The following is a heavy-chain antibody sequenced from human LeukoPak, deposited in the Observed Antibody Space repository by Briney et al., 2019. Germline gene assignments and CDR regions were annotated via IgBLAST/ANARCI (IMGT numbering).Heavy chain of an antibody. CDR2: IYYSGST. CDR1: GGSISSYY. D-gene: IGHD3-9*01. CDR3: ARVGILTGLDY. J-gene: IGHJ4*02. Sequence: SETLSLTCTVSGGSISSYYWSWVRQPPGKGLEWIGYIYYSGSTNYNPSLKSRVTISVDTSKNQFSLKLSSVTAADTAVYYCARVGILTGLDYWGQGTLVTVSS. V-gene: IGHV4-59*12.